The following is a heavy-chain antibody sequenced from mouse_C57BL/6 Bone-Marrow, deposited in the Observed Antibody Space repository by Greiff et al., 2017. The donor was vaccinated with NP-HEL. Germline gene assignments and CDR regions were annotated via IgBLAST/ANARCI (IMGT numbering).Heavy chain of an antibody. Sequence: QVQLQQSGAELARPGASVKLSCTASGYTFTSYGISWVKQRTGQGLEWIGAIYPRSGNTYYNETFKGKATLTADNYSSTAYMELRSLTSEDSAVEFCARERLHWYFDVWGTGTTVTVSS. V-gene: IGHV1-81*01. CDR3: ARERLHWYFDV. CDR2: IYPRSGNT. CDR1: GYTFTSYG. J-gene: IGHJ1*03. D-gene: IGHD2-2*01.